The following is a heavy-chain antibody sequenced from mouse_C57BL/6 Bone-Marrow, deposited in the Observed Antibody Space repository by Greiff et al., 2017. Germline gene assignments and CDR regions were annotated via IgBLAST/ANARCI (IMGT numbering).Heavy chain of an antibody. CDR3: ARGIAPCAMDY. CDR2: INPNNGGT. Sequence: VQLQQSGPELVKPGASVKISCKASGYTFTDYYMNWVKQSHGKSLEWIGDINPNNGGTSYNQKFKGKATLTVDKSSSTAYMELRSLTSEDSAVYYCARGIAPCAMDYWGQGTSVTVSS. CDR1: GYTFTDYY. V-gene: IGHV1-26*01. J-gene: IGHJ4*01. D-gene: IGHD6-1*01.